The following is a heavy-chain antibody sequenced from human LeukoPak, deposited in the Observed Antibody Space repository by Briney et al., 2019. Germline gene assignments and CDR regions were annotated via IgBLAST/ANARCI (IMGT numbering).Heavy chain of an antibody. Sequence: GASVNVSFKASVYTFTGYYMHWVRQAPGQGLEWMGWINPNSGGTNYAQKFQGRVTMTRDTSISTAYMELSRLRSDDTAVYYCARTYYDFWRDYYYYYGMDVWGQGTTVTVSS. V-gene: IGHV1-2*02. CDR1: VYTFTGYY. CDR2: INPNSGGT. J-gene: IGHJ6*02. CDR3: ARTYYDFWRDYYYYYGMDV. D-gene: IGHD3-3*01.